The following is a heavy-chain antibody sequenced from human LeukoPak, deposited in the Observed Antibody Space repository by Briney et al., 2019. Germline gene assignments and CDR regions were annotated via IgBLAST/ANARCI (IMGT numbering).Heavy chain of an antibody. V-gene: IGHV5-51*01. J-gene: IGHJ4*02. CDR2: IYPGDSDT. CDR1: GYSFNNYW. Sequence: GESLKISCKGSGYSFNNYWISWVRQKPGKGLEWMGIIYPGDSDTRYSPSFQGQVTISADKSIRTAYLQWSSLKASDTLMNYCSVGATTSRFNFWGEGTLVTVSS. CDR3: SVGATTSRFNF. D-gene: IGHD1-26*01.